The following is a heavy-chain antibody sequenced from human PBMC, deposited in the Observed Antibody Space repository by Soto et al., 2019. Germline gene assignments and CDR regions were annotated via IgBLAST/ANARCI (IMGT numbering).Heavy chain of an antibody. V-gene: IGHV3-23*01. D-gene: IGHD2-15*01. J-gene: IGHJ4*02. Sequence: EVQLLESGGGLVQPGGSLRLSCTASGFTFSNYAMSWVRQAPGKGLEWVSTISGSGDSTNYADSAKGQFAISRDNSNNMLYVPMDSLRVEDTAVYYCAQENRRGYCSGGICYGYFDYWGQGTLVPVSS. CDR1: GFTFSNYA. CDR2: ISGSGDST. CDR3: AQENRRGYCSGGICYGYFDY.